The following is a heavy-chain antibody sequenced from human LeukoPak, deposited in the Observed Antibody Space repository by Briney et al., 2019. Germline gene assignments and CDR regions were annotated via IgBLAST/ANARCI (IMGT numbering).Heavy chain of an antibody. CDR2: ISGSGGST. CDR1: GFTFSSYA. J-gene: IGHJ4*02. V-gene: IGHV3-23*01. CDR3: AKGYSVAGTSY. D-gene: IGHD6-19*01. Sequence: GGSLRLSRAASGFTFSSYAMSWVRQAPGKGLEWVSAISGSGGSTYYADSVKGRFTISRGNSKNTLYLQMNSLRAEDTAVYYCAKGYSVAGTSYWGQGTLVTVSS.